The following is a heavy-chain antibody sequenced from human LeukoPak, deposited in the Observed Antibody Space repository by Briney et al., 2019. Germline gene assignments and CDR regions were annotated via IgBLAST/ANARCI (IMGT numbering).Heavy chain of an antibody. CDR1: GGSFIGFH. V-gene: IGHV4-34*01. CDR2: INHGGST. J-gene: IGHJ3*02. CDR3: ATNDAFDI. Sequence: SETLSLTCAVYGGSFIGFHWNWLRQPPGKGLEWIGDINHGGSTNYNPSLTRRVTISVDTSKNQFSLKLSSVAAADTAVYYCATNDAFDIWGQGTMVTVSS.